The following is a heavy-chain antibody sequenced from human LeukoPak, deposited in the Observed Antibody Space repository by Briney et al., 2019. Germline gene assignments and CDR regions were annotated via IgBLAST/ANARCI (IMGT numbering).Heavy chain of an antibody. Sequence: VTRMAQDGTSSSNDIGWVRQAAGPGQERMGGIIPIFGTANYAQKFQGRVTITADKSTSTAYMELSSLRSEDTAVYYCATPRDYGDYRLPFDYWGQGTLVTVSS. D-gene: IGHD4-17*01. CDR2: IIPIFGTA. CDR3: ATPRDYGDYRLPFDY. J-gene: IGHJ4*02. V-gene: IGHV1-69*06. CDR1: DGTSSSND.